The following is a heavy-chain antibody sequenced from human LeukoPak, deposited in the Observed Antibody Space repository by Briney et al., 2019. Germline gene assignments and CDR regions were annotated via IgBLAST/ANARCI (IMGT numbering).Heavy chain of an antibody. CDR3: ARMRWEYSYGYSMDV. CDR2: IYYSGST. V-gene: IGHV4-61*08. Sequence: SQTLSLTCTVSGGSISSGDYYWSWIRQPPGKGLEWIGYIYYSGSTNYNPSLKSRVTISVDTSKNQFSLKLSSVTAADTAVYYCARMRWEYSYGYSMDVWGQGTTVTVSS. CDR1: GGSISSGDYY. J-gene: IGHJ6*02. D-gene: IGHD5-18*01.